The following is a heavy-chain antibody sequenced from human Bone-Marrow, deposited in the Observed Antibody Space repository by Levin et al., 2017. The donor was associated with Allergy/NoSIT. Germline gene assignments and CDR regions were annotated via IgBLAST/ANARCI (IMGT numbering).Heavy chain of an antibody. Sequence: GGSLRLSCAASGFTFSSYWMHWVRQVPGKGLVWVSRINGGGSSTAYADSVKGRFTISRDNAKNTLHLQMNSLRVEDTAVYYCVRESLYCSDSRCYSAAFDPWGQGTLVTVSS. J-gene: IGHJ5*02. CDR3: VRESLYCSDSRCYSAAFDP. CDR1: GFTFSSYW. D-gene: IGHD2-15*01. CDR2: INGGGSST. V-gene: IGHV3-74*01.